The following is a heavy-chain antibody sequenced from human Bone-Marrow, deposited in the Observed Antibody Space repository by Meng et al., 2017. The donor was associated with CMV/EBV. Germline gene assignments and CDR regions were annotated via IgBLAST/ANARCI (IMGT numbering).Heavy chain of an antibody. Sequence: EVELVESGGGVVQPGGSLRLSCAASGFTFSNHWMSWVRQTPGKGLEWVANMNQDGSEKYYVDSVKGRFTISRDNAKNSLYLQMNSLRAEDTAVYSCARDSWGPAYWGQGTLVTVSS. CDR3: ARDSWGPAY. CDR2: MNQDGSEK. V-gene: IGHV3-7*04. CDR1: GFTFSNHW. J-gene: IGHJ4*02. D-gene: IGHD6-13*01.